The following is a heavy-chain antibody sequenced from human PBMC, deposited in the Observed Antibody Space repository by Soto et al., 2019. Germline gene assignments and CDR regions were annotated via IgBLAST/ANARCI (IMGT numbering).Heavy chain of an antibody. CDR1: GLTFSNYD. Sequence: GGSLRLSCAASGLTFSNYDMHWVRQAPGKGLEWVAAISYDGSNKYYADSVKGRFTISRDNSKNTLYLQMNSLSAGDTAVYYCAKGSYTGIYSDFDYWGQGALVTVSS. CDR3: AKGSYTGIYSDFDY. CDR2: ISYDGSNK. J-gene: IGHJ4*02. D-gene: IGHD1-26*01. V-gene: IGHV3-30*18.